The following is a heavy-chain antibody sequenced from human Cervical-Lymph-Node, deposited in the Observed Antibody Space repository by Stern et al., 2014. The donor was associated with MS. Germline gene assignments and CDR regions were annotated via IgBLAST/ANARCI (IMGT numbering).Heavy chain of an antibody. CDR1: GGSISNGLYY. J-gene: IGHJ4*02. CDR3: ARVADFDWSYDS. D-gene: IGHD3-9*01. Sequence: QVQLVESGPGLVRPSQTLSLTCSVSGGSISNGLYYWSWIRQHPGKGLEWFGYIHHSGTTRYNPSLNSRVSISVDTSKNQFSLKVTSVTAAETALYYCARVADFDWSYDSWGQGNLVTVSS. V-gene: IGHV4-31*03. CDR2: IHHSGTT.